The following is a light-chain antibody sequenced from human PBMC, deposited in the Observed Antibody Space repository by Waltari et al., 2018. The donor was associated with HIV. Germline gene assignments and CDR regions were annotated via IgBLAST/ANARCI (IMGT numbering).Light chain of an antibody. J-gene: IGKJ2*01. CDR3: QQNIHWPPYT. Sequence: LTQSPATLSVSPGERVTLSCRAIQRLTANLAWYQQRPGQAPRLLIYGASSRATDIPVRFTGSGSGTDYTLTISSVQSEDSAVYYCQQNIHWPPYTFGQGTKL. V-gene: IGKV3-15*01. CDR2: GAS. CDR1: QRLTAN.